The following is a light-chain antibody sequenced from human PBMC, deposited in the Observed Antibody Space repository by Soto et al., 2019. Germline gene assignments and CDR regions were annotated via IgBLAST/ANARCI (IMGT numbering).Light chain of an antibody. J-gene: IGKJ5*01. Sequence: DVVMTQTPLSLSVAPGQPASISCKSSQSLLHITGETFLFWYLQKQGQSPQLXIYEVSTRVSGVPDRFSGSGSGTEFTLEISRVETDDVGIYYCMQSTQLPPTFGQGTRLEI. CDR1: QSLLHITGETF. V-gene: IGKV2D-29*02. CDR3: MQSTQLPPT. CDR2: EVS.